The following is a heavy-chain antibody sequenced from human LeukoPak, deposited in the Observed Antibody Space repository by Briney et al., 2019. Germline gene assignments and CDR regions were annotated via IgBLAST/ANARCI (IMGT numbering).Heavy chain of an antibody. Sequence: SETLSLTCAVYGGSFSGYYWSWIRQPPGKGLEWIGEINHSGSTNYNPSLKSRVTISVDTSKNQFSLRLSSVTAADTAVYYCARGRRDNWFDPWGQGTLVTVSS. J-gene: IGHJ5*02. CDR2: INHSGST. CDR3: ARGRRDNWFDP. V-gene: IGHV4-34*01. CDR1: GGSFSGYY.